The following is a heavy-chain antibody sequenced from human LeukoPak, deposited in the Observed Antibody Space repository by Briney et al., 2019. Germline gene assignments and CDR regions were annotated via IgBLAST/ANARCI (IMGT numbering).Heavy chain of an antibody. V-gene: IGHV3-21*01. Sequence: PSETLSLTCTVSGGSISSYYWSWIRQPPGKGLEWVSSISSSSSYIHSADSVKGRFTISRDNAKNSLYLQMNSLRAEDTAVYYCARDLYDSGAYSSPIDYWGQGTLVTVSS. J-gene: IGHJ4*02. CDR3: ARDLYDSGAYSSPIDY. CDR2: ISSSSSYI. D-gene: IGHD3-22*01. CDR1: GGSISSYY.